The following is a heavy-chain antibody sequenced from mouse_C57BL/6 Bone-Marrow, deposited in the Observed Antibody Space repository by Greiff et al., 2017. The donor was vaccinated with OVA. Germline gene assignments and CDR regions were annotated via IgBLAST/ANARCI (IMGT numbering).Heavy chain of an antibody. CDR3: ARTLSTTVPWFAY. V-gene: IGHV8-8*01. J-gene: IGHJ3*01. CDR1: GFSLSTFGMG. D-gene: IGHD1-1*01. CDR2: IWWGADK. Sequence: QVTLKVSGPGILQPSQTLSLTCSFSGFSLSTFGMGVGWIRQPSGQGLEWLAHIWWGADKTSNPALNSRLTITKDTSKNQVFLKIANVDTADTATYYGARTLSTTVPWFAYWGQGTLVTVSA.